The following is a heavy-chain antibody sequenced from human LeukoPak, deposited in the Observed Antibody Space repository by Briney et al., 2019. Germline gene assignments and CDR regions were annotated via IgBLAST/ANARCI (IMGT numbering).Heavy chain of an antibody. Sequence: SETLSLTCAVYGGSFSGYYWSWIRQPPGKGLEWIGEINHSGSTNYNPSLKSRVTISVDTSKNQFSLKLSSETAADTAVYYCARGPPPFTTWGQGTLVTVSS. CDR1: GGSFSGYY. CDR2: INHSGST. J-gene: IGHJ4*02. V-gene: IGHV4-34*01. D-gene: IGHD1-1*01. CDR3: ARGPPPFTT.